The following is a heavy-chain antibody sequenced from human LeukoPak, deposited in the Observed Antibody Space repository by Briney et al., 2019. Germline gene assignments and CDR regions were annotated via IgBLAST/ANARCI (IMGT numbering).Heavy chain of an antibody. CDR3: AKGIGGVIVKSLLHSAFDI. D-gene: IGHD3-16*02. Sequence: GGSLRLSCAASGFTFSSYWMHWVRQAPGKGLVWVSRINGDGSSTAYADSVKGRFTISRDNAKNTLYLQMNSLTAEDTAVYYCAKGIGGVIVKSLLHSAFDIWGQGTMVTVSS. CDR2: INGDGSST. J-gene: IGHJ3*02. V-gene: IGHV3-74*01. CDR1: GFTFSSYW.